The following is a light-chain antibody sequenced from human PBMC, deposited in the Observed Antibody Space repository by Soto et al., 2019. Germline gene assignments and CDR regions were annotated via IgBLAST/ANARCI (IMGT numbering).Light chain of an antibody. CDR2: DVS. V-gene: IGLV2-14*03. Sequence: QSVLTQPASVSGSPGQSITISCTGTSSDVGAYNHVSWFQHHPGKAPKLMIYDVSSRPSGVSNRFSGSKSGNTASLTISGLQAEDEADYYCLSYTTSTTYVFGTGTKVTVL. CDR1: SSDVGAYNH. CDR3: LSYTTSTTYV. J-gene: IGLJ1*01.